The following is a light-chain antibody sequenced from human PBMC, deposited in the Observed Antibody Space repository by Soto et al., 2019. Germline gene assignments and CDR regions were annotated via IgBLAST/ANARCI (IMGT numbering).Light chain of an antibody. Sequence: NFMQTQPHSVSESPGKTVTISCTGSSGSIATNYVQWYQQRPGSAPTTVIYEDTQRPSGVPERFSGSIDSSSNSASLTISGLKTEDEADYYCQSYDGSNPDVVFGGGTKLTVL. V-gene: IGLV6-57*02. J-gene: IGLJ2*01. CDR2: EDT. CDR3: QSYDGSNPDVV. CDR1: SGSIATNY.